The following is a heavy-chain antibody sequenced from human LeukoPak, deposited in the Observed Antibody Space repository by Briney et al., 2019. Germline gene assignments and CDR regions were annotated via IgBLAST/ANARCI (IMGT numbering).Heavy chain of an antibody. D-gene: IGHD1-26*01. V-gene: IGHV4-39*01. CDR3: ARHQGPYRPLDP. J-gene: IGHJ5*02. Sequence: SETLSLTCTVSGGSISSSSYYWGWIRQPPGKGLEWIGSIYYSGGTYYNPSLKSRVTISVDTSKNQFSLKLSSVTAADTAVYYCARHQGPYRPLDPWGQGTLVTVSS. CDR2: IYYSGGT. CDR1: GGSISSSSYY.